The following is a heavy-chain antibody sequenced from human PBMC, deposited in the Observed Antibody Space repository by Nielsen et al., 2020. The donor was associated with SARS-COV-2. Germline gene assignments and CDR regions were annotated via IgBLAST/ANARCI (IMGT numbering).Heavy chain of an antibody. V-gene: IGHV3-30*18. D-gene: IGHD3/OR15-3a*01. J-gene: IGHJ4*02. CDR3: AKDRATFMIYFRRGGPDY. Sequence: GESLKISCGASGFTFSDYAMNWVRQAPGKGLEWVAYVSYEGSTEFYADSVKGRFTISRDFSKTTLYLQMNSLRAEDTAMYYCAKDRATFMIYFRRGGPDYWGQGTLVTVSS. CDR1: GFTFSDYA. CDR2: VSYEGSTE.